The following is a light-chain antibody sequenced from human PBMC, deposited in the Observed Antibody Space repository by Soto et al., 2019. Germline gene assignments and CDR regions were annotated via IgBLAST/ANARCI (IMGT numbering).Light chain of an antibody. CDR1: SSDVGSYNR. Sequence: QSALTQPPSVSGSPGQSVTISCTGTSSDVGSYNRLSWYQQPPGTAPKLIMYEVNTRPSGVPDRFSGSKSGNTASLTISGLQAEDEADYYCSSYTSSSTLVVFGGGTKLTVL. CDR2: EVN. CDR3: SSYTSSSTLVV. J-gene: IGLJ2*01. V-gene: IGLV2-18*02.